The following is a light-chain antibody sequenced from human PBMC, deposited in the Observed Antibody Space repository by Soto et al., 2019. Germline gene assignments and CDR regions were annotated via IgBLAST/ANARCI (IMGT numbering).Light chain of an antibody. Sequence: QLVLTQSPSASASLGASVKLTCTLSSGHSSYAIAWHQQQPEKGPRYLMKLNSDGSHSKGDGIPVRFSGSSSGAERYLTISSLQSEDEADYYCQTGGTGILFGGGTKLTVL. J-gene: IGLJ2*01. CDR3: QTGGTGIL. V-gene: IGLV4-69*01. CDR2: LNSDGSH. CDR1: SGHSSYA.